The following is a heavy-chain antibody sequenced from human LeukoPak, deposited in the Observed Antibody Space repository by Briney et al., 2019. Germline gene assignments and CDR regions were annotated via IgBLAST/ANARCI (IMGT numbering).Heavy chain of an antibody. D-gene: IGHD3-10*01. V-gene: IGHV1-2*02. CDR1: EYTFPDYD. Sequence: ASLKLSCTASEYTFPDYDIHWVRQAPGQGLEWMGCINPKRGVTKYENAFQGRVSMTGDTSINTAYLELSGLRSDDTAIYYCARGVTMIRGVLGDGLDPWGQGTLVTVSS. CDR2: INPKRGVT. J-gene: IGHJ5*02. CDR3: ARGVTMIRGVLGDGLDP.